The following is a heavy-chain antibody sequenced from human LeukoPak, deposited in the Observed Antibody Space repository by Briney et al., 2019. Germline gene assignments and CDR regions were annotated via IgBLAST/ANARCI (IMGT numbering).Heavy chain of an antibody. CDR2: IKQDGSEK. CDR3: ARGSVFYYGSGSYLRSPNWFDP. Sequence: PGGSLRLSCAASGFTFSNYWMRWVRQAPGMRLEWVANIKQDGSEKYYVDSVKGRFTISRDNAKNSLYLQMNSLRAEDTAVYYCARGSVFYYGSGSYLRSPNWFDPWGQGTLVTVSS. J-gene: IGHJ5*02. D-gene: IGHD3-10*01. CDR1: GFTFSNYW. V-gene: IGHV3-7*01.